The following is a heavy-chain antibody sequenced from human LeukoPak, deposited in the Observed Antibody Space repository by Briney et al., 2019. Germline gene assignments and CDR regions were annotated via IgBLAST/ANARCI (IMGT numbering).Heavy chain of an antibody. D-gene: IGHD1-26*01. J-gene: IGHJ3*02. CDR1: GFTFSSYA. CDR2: ISGSGGST. CDR3: AKEGGSYAAYFLGAFDI. V-gene: IGHV3-23*01. Sequence: GGSLRLSCAASGFTFSSYAMHWVRQAPGKGLEWVSAISGSGGSTYYADSVKGRFTISRDNSKNTLYLQMNSLRAEDTAVYYCAKEGGSYAAYFLGAFDIWGQGTMVTVSS.